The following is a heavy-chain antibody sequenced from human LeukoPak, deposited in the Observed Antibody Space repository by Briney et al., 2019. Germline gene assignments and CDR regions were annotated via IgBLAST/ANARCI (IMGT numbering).Heavy chain of an antibody. CDR1: GFTFSSYA. V-gene: IGHV3-23*01. J-gene: IGHJ4*02. D-gene: IGHD6-19*01. CDR2: ISGSGGST. Sequence: RGSLRLSCAASGFTFSSYAMSWVRQAPGKGLEWVSAISGSGGSTYYADSVKGRFTISRGNSKNTLYLQMNSLRAEDTAVYYCAKDPYLYSSGWYVDYWGQGTLVTVSS. CDR3: AKDPYLYSSGWYVDY.